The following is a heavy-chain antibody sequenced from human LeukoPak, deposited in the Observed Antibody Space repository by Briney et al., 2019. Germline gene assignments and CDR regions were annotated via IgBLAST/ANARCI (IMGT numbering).Heavy chain of an antibody. J-gene: IGHJ4*02. CDR1: GYTFTRYG. CDR2: IDAYNGKT. Sequence: ASVKVSCKASGYTFTRYGFSWVRQAPGQGLEWMGWIDAYNGKTNYAQKFQGRVTMTTDTSTSTAYMELKSLRSDDTAVYYCARDRRNIAAALDDYWGQGTLVTVSS. D-gene: IGHD6-13*01. V-gene: IGHV1-18*01. CDR3: ARDRRNIAAALDDY.